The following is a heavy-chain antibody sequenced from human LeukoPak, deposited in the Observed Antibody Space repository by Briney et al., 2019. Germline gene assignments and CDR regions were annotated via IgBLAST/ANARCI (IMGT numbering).Heavy chain of an antibody. CDR2: IHHSGST. CDR1: GVSISSSNW. D-gene: IGHD3-10*01. J-gene: IGHJ6*02. V-gene: IGHV4-4*02. Sequence: SETLSLTCAVSGVSISSSNWWSWVRQPPGKGLEWIGEIHHSGSTNYNPSLKSRATISVDKSKNQYSLMLSSVTAADTAVYYCARVPTEGVTGTYYYYYYGMDVWGQGTTATVSS. CDR3: ARVPTEGVTGTYYYYYYGMDV.